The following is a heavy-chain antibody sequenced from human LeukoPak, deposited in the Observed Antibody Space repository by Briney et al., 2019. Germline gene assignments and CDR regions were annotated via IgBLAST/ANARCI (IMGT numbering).Heavy chain of an antibody. D-gene: IGHD4-17*01. CDR1: GFTVSSNY. CDR2: ISGSGGST. V-gene: IGHV3-23*01. Sequence: GGSLRLSCAASGFTVSSNYKSWVRQAPGKGLEWVSAISGSGGSTYYADSVKGRFTISRDNSKNTLYLQMNSLRAEDTAVYYCAKQSLYYGDYVEYYFDYWGQGTLVTVSS. J-gene: IGHJ4*02. CDR3: AKQSLYYGDYVEYYFDY.